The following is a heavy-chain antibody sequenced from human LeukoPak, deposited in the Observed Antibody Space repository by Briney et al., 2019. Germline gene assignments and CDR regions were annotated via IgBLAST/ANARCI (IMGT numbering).Heavy chain of an antibody. CDR3: ARDIYDSSGLDAFDI. Sequence: SETLSLTCTVSGGSISSGSYYWSWIRQPAGKGLEWIGRIYTSGSTNYNPSLKSRVTISVDTSKNQFSLKLSSVTAADTAVYYCARDIYDSSGLDAFDIWGQGTMVTVSS. CDR1: GGSISSGSYY. J-gene: IGHJ3*02. D-gene: IGHD3-22*01. V-gene: IGHV4-61*02. CDR2: IYTSGST.